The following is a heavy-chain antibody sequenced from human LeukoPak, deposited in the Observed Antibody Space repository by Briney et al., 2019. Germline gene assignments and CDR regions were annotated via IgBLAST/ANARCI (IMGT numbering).Heavy chain of an antibody. D-gene: IGHD2-15*01. CDR2: IYYSGST. Sequence: SETLSLTCTVSGGSISSSSYYWGWIRQPPGKGLEWIGSIYYSGSTYYNPSLKSRVTISVDTSKNQFSLKLSSVTAADTAVYYCARDPRLDIVVVVAAKDAFDIWGQGTMVTVSS. J-gene: IGHJ3*02. CDR3: ARDPRLDIVVVVAAKDAFDI. V-gene: IGHV4-39*07. CDR1: GGSISSSSYY.